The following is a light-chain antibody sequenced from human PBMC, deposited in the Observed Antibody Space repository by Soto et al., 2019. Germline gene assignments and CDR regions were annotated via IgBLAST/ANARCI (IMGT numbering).Light chain of an antibody. Sequence: QSSLTQPASVSGSPGQSITISCTGTSSDVGGYNYVSWYQQHPDKAPKLMIYEVSNRPSGVSNRFSGSKSGNTASLTISGLQAEDEADYYCSSYTSSSTVFGGGTKLTVL. CDR2: EVS. V-gene: IGLV2-14*01. CDR3: SSYTSSSTV. CDR1: SSDVGGYNY. J-gene: IGLJ2*01.